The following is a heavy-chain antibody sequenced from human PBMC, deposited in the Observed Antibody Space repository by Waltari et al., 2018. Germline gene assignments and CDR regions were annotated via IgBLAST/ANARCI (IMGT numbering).Heavy chain of an antibody. J-gene: IGHJ6*03. V-gene: IGHV4-59*01. CDR3: ARGVGDYGGIYPTYYYYYMDV. D-gene: IGHD4-17*01. CDR1: GGSISSYY. CDR2: IYYSGST. Sequence: QVQLQESGPGLVKPSETLSLTCTVSGGSISSYYWSWIRQPPGKGREWIGYIYYSGSTNYNPSLKSRVTISVDTSKNQFSLKLSSVTAADTAVYYCARGVGDYGGIYPTYYYYYMDVWGKGTTVTVSS.